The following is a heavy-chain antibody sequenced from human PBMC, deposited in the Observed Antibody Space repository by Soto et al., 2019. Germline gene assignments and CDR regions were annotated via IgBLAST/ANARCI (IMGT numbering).Heavy chain of an antibody. D-gene: IGHD3-3*01. Sequence: QVHLVQSGAEVKKPGASVKVSCKASGYTFTSYDINWVRQAPGQGLEWLGWMDPNSGVTGYAQKFQGRVSMTRNISINTAHMELSSLRPEDTAVYYCARERKFDFWRKGLDVWGQGTTVAVSS. J-gene: IGHJ6*02. V-gene: IGHV1-8*01. CDR2: MDPNSGVT. CDR1: GYTFTSYD. CDR3: ARERKFDFWRKGLDV.